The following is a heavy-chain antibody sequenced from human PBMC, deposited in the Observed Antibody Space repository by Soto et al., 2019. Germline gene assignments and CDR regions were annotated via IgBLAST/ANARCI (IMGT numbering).Heavy chain of an antibody. CDR1: GFTFSSYG. CDR2: IPYDGSNT. V-gene: IGHV3-30*18. CDR3: AKEGGLSGSYYISSSYYFDY. J-gene: IGHJ4*02. Sequence: QVQLVESGGGVVQPGRSLRLSCAASGFTFSSYGMNWVRQAPGKGLEWVAIIPYDGSNTYYADSVKGRFTISRDNSKNTLYLQLNSLRAEDTSVYYCAKEGGLSGSYYISSSYYFDYWGQGTLVTVSS. D-gene: IGHD1-26*01.